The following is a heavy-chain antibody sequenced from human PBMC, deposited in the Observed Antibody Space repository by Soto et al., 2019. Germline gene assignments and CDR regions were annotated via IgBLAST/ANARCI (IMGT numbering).Heavy chain of an antibody. CDR3: ARVDRGGIAARPFDY. Sequence: QVQLVESGGGVVQPGRSLRLSCAASGFTFSSYAMHWVRQAPGKGLEWVAVISYDGSNKYYADSVKGRFTISRDNSKNTLYLQVNSLRAEDTAVYYCARVDRGGIAARPFDYWGQGTLVTVSS. D-gene: IGHD6-6*01. J-gene: IGHJ4*02. CDR2: ISYDGSNK. CDR1: GFTFSSYA. V-gene: IGHV3-30-3*01.